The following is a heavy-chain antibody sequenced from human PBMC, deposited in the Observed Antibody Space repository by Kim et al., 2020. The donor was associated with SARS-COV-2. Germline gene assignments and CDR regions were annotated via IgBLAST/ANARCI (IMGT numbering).Heavy chain of an antibody. CDR1: GFSFSTYA. CDR2: TSYDGRNK. V-gene: IGHV3-30*04. Sequence: GGSLRLSCEASGFSFSTYAMHWVRQAPGKGLEWVATTSYDGRNKYYPDSVRGRITISRDNSNNTLYLQMNRLRAEDTAVYFCARDGSQDGDYLYFEVWGQGTRVTVSS. J-gene: IGHJ4*02. D-gene: IGHD4-17*01. CDR3: ARDGSQDGDYLYFEV.